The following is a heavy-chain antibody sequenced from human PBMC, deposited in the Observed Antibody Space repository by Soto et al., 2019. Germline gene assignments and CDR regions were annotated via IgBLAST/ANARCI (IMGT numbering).Heavy chain of an antibody. J-gene: IGHJ4*02. CDR3: ARAPYSSSWYKEGDY. Sequence: EVQLVESGGGLVKPGGSLRLSCAASGFTFSSYSMNWVRQAPGKGLERVSSISSSSSYIYYADSVKGRFTISRDNAKNSLYLQMNSLRAEDTAVYYCARAPYSSSWYKEGDYWGQGTLVTVSS. V-gene: IGHV3-21*01. D-gene: IGHD6-13*01. CDR1: GFTFSSYS. CDR2: ISSSSSYI.